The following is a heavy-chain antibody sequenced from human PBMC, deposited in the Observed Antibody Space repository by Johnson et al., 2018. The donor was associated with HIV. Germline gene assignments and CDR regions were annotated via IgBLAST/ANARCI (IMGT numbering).Heavy chain of an antibody. CDR2: INQDGGER. CDR3: TTLSDFPDI. V-gene: IGHV3-7*05. CDR1: GFTFSSYW. Sequence: EVQLVESGGGLVQPGGSLRLSCAASGFTFSSYWMSWVRQAPGKGLEWVPNINQDGGERYYVDSVKGRFTMSRDNAKKSLYLQMNSLRAEDTAVYYCTTLSDFPDIWGQGTMVTVSS. J-gene: IGHJ3*02. D-gene: IGHD3/OR15-3a*01.